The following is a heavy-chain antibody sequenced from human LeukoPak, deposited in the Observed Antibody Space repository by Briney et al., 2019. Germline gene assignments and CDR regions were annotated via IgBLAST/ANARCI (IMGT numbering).Heavy chain of an antibody. CDR1: GFTFSRYG. D-gene: IGHD2-21*02. V-gene: IGHV1-18*01. Sequence: ASVKVSCKASGFTFSRYGISWVRQAPGQGLEWMGWINAYNGYTNYAEKFQGRVTMTTDTSTTTAYMDLRSLRSDDTAVFYCARDPGDSPDYWGQGTLVTVSS. CDR3: ARDPGDSPDY. J-gene: IGHJ4*02. CDR2: INAYNGYT.